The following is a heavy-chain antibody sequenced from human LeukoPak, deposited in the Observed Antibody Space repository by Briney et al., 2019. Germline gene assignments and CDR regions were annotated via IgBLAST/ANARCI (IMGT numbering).Heavy chain of an antibody. V-gene: IGHV1-18*01. J-gene: IGHJ4*02. Sequence: GASVKVSCKASGYTFTSYGISWVRQAPGQGLEWMGWISAYNGNTNYAQKLQGRVTMTTDTSTSTAYMELRSLRSDDTAVYYCGRDWRSGWFTGNDYWGQGTLVTVSS. CDR3: GRDWRSGWFTGNDY. CDR2: ISAYNGNT. CDR1: GYTFTSYG. D-gene: IGHD6-19*01.